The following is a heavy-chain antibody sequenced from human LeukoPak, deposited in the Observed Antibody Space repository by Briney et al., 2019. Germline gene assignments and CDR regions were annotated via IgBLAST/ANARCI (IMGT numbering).Heavy chain of an antibody. J-gene: IGHJ4*02. D-gene: IGHD2-21*02. Sequence: GASVKVSCKASGYTFSSYAISWVRQAAGQGLEWMGWMNPNSGNTGYAQKFQGRVTITRNTSISTAYMELSSLRSEDTAVYYCARDCGGDDNDYWGQGTLVTVSS. CDR1: GYTFSSYA. V-gene: IGHV1-8*02. CDR3: ARDCGGDDNDY. CDR2: MNPNSGNT.